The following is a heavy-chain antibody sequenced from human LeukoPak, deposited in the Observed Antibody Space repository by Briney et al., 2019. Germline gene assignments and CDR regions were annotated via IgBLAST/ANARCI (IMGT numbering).Heavy chain of an antibody. CDR3: ARAPAAGHYFDY. V-gene: IGHV3-30*04. CDR2: ISYDGSNK. CDR1: GFTFSSYA. D-gene: IGHD6-13*01. Sequence: GGSLRLSCAASGFTFSSYAMHWVRQAPGKGPEWVAVISYDGSNKYYADSVKGRFTISRDNSKNTLYLQMNSLRAEDTAVYYCARAPAAGHYFDYWGQGTLVTVSS. J-gene: IGHJ4*02.